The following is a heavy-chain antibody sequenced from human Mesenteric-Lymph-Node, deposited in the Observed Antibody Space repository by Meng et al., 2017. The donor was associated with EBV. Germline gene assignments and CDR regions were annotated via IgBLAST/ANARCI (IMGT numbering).Heavy chain of an antibody. CDR3: ARADYYDTSGNLDF. Sequence: HGQCQMARQGLAKPSLPLSLPCTFSGGSIRSYYWSWIRQPSGKGLEWIGSISYSGSTYYNPSLKSRVTISVDTPKNQFSLKLRSVTATDTAVYYCARADYYDTSGNLDFWGQGTLVTVSS. CDR2: ISYSGST. D-gene: IGHD3-22*01. V-gene: IGHV4-59*05. J-gene: IGHJ4*02. CDR1: GGSIRSYY.